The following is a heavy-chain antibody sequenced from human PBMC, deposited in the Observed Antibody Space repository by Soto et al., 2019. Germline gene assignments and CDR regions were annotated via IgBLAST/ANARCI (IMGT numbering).Heavy chain of an antibody. Sequence: ASVKVSCKASGYTFTSYGISCVRQAPGQGLEWMGWISAYNGNTNYAQKLQGRVTMTTDTSTSTAYMELRSLRSDDTAVYYCARNDYDFWSGPNWFDPWGQGTLVTVSS. V-gene: IGHV1-18*01. CDR2: ISAYNGNT. J-gene: IGHJ5*02. CDR1: GYTFTSYG. D-gene: IGHD3-3*01. CDR3: ARNDYDFWSGPNWFDP.